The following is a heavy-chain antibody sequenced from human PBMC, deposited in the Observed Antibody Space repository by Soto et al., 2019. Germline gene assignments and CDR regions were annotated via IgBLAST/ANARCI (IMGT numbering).Heavy chain of an antibody. V-gene: IGHV3-48*01. Sequence: GGSLRLSCAASGFHFSPYGMNWVRQAPGKGLEWISYIDSSGIIHYADSVKGRFTISRDGAKNSLYLQMNSLRAEDTAIYYCAKTGGSGSSNWFDPWGQGTLVTVSS. D-gene: IGHD3-10*01. CDR2: IDSSGII. CDR1: GFHFSPYG. J-gene: IGHJ5*02. CDR3: AKTGGSGSSNWFDP.